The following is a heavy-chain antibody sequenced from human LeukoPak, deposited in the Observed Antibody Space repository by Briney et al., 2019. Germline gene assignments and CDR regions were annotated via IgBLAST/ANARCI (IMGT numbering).Heavy chain of an antibody. V-gene: IGHV3-23*01. D-gene: IGHD3-22*01. J-gene: IGHJ4*02. CDR1: GITLANYG. Sequence: PGGSLRLSCVVSGITLANYGMSWVRQAPGKGLEWVAGVSGSGGSTNYADSVKGRFTISRDNPKNTLYLQMNSLRAEDTAVYFCAKRGVVIRVILVGFHKEAYYFDSWGQGALVTVSP. CDR3: AKRGVVIRVILVGFHKEAYYFDS. CDR2: VSGSGGST.